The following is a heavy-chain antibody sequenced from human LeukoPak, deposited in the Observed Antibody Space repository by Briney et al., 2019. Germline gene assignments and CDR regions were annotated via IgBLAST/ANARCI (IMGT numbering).Heavy chain of an antibody. CDR2: IFYSGSA. CDR1: GGSISSSHYS. V-gene: IGHV4-39*01. Sequence: SETLSLTCTVSGGSISSSHYSWGWIRQSPGKGLEWIGSIFYSGSAYYNPSLESRVTISVDTSKNQFSLKLRSLTATDTAVYYCARWGTRSSWYTDYWGQGTLVTVSS. J-gene: IGHJ4*02. D-gene: IGHD6-13*01. CDR3: ARWGTRSSWYTDY.